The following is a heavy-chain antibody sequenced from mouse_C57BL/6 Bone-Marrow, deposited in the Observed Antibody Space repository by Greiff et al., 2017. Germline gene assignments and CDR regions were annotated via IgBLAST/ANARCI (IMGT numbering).Heavy chain of an antibody. CDR2: IYPRSGNT. Sequence: VQLQQSGAELARPGASVKLSCKASGYTFTSYGISWVKQRTGQGLEWIGEIYPRSGNTSYNEKFKGKATLTADKSSSTAYMELRSLTSEDSAVYFCARSRWLPYAYWGQGTLVTVSA. V-gene: IGHV1-81*01. CDR3: ARSRWLPYAY. D-gene: IGHD2-2*01. CDR1: GYTFTSYG. J-gene: IGHJ3*01.